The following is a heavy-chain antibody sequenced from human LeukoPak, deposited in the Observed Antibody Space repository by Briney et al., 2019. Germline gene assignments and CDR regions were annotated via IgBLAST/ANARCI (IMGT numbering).Heavy chain of an antibody. D-gene: IGHD3-10*01. CDR1: GFTFSSYA. CDR2: TSGSGGST. Sequence: GGSLRLSRAASGFTFSSYAMSWVSQAPGKGLEWVSATSGSGGSTAYADAVKGRFTISRDNSKNTLYLQMNGLRAEDTAVYYCASLRSGSYTYFDYWGQGTLVAVSS. V-gene: IGHV3-23*01. J-gene: IGHJ4*02. CDR3: ASLRSGSYTYFDY.